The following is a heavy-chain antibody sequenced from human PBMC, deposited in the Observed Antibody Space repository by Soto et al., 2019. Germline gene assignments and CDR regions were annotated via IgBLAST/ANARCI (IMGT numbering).Heavy chain of an antibody. D-gene: IGHD2-2*01. CDR2: IWYDGSNK. CDR1: GFTFSSYG. J-gene: IGHJ4*02. CDR3: AREFIVVVPAATDALDY. V-gene: IGHV3-33*01. Sequence: QVQLVESGGGVVQPGRSLRLSCAASGFTFSSYGMHWVRQAPGKGLEWVAVIWYDGSNKYYADSVKGRFTISRDNSKNTLYLQMNSLRGEDTAVYYCAREFIVVVPAATDALDYWGQGTLVTVSS.